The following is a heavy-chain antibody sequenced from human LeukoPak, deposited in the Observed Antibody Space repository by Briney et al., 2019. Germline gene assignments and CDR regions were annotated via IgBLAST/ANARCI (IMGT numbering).Heavy chain of an antibody. CDR1: GFTFNRHW. D-gene: IGHD3-22*01. Sequence: GGSLRLSCVASGFTFNRHWMSWVRQAPGKGLEWVASIKQGGSENTYVDSVKGRFTISRDNGKNSLYLQMNSLRAEDTAVYYCARVLHKRNYDSSVYYGYWGQGSLVTVSS. J-gene: IGHJ4*02. V-gene: IGHV3-7*04. CDR3: ARVLHKRNYDSSVYYGY. CDR2: IKQGGSEN.